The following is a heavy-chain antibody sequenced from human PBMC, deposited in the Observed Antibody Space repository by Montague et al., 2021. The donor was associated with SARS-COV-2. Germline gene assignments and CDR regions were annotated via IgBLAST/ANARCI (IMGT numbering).Heavy chain of an antibody. CDR2: IYYSGST. CDR1: GGSISSSSDY. Sequence: SETLSLTCTVSGGSISSSSDYWGWIRQPPGKGLEWIGSIYYSGSTYYNPSLKSRVTIPVDTSKNQFSLKLSSVTAADTAVYYCARQENSSGWFKPDAFDLWGQGTMVTVSS. V-gene: IGHV4-39*01. D-gene: IGHD6-19*01. J-gene: IGHJ3*01. CDR3: ARQENSSGWFKPDAFDL.